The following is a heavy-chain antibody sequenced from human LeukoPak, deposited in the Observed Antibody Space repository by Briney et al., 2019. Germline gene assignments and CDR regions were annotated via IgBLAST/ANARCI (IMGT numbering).Heavy chain of an antibody. CDR2: ISGSGGST. CDR3: AKFRGVSGYYSPRGPDWFDP. V-gene: IGHV3-23*01. D-gene: IGHD3-22*01. Sequence: PGGSLRLSCSASGFTFSIYAVSWVRQAPGKGLEWVSTISGSGGSTYYADSVRGRFTISRDNSKNTLYLQMNSLRAEDTAVYYCAKFRGVSGYYSPRGPDWFDPWGQGTLVTVSS. J-gene: IGHJ5*02. CDR1: GFTFSIYA.